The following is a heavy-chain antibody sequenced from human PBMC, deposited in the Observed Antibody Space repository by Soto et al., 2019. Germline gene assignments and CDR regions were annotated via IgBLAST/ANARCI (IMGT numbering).Heavy chain of an antibody. Sequence: PGQSLKISCKGSGYSFTSYWIGWVRQMPGKGLEWMGIIYPGDSDTRYSPSFQGQVTISADKSISTAYLQWSSLKASDTAMYYCARRSTPDPSTRIQVWFGMDYYGMDVWGQGTTVTVSS. J-gene: IGHJ6*02. CDR1: GYSFTSYW. D-gene: IGHD5-18*01. V-gene: IGHV5-51*01. CDR2: IYPGDSDT. CDR3: ARRSTPDPSTRIQVWFGMDYYGMDV.